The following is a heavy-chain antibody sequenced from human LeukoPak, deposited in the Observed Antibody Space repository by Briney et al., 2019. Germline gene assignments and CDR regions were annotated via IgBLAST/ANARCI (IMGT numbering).Heavy chain of an antibody. CDR3: ARDDKPITMVRGVIITSIGY. Sequence: GSVKVSCKASGYTFTTYDISWVRQAPGQGLEWMGWISAYNGNTNYAQKLQGRVTMTTDTSTSTAYMELRSLRSDDTAVYYCARDDKPITMVRGVIITSIGYWGQGTLVTVSS. CDR2: ISAYNGNT. J-gene: IGHJ4*02. D-gene: IGHD3-10*01. V-gene: IGHV1-18*01. CDR1: GYTFTTYD.